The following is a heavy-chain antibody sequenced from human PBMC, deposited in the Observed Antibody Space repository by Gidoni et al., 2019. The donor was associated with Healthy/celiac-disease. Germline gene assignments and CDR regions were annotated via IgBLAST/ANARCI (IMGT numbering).Heavy chain of an antibody. CDR3: ARAPRHRYYDSSGYPFDY. CDR1: GGTFSSYA. D-gene: IGHD3-22*01. CDR2: IIPIFGTA. Sequence: QVQLVQSGAEVKKPGSSVKVSCKASGGTFSSYAISWVRQAPGQGLEWMGGIIPIFGTANYAQKFQGRVTITADESTSTAYMELSSLRSEDTAVYYCARAPRHRYYDSSGYPFDYWGQGTLVTVSS. J-gene: IGHJ4*02. V-gene: IGHV1-69*01.